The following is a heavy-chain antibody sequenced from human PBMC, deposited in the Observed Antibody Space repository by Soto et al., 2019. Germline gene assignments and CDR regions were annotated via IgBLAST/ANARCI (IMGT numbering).Heavy chain of an antibody. V-gene: IGHV4-61*01. CDR1: GGSVSSDTHY. CDR2: IYSSGST. D-gene: IGHD2-2*02. J-gene: IGHJ6*02. CDR3: ARFVRSCSGTTCYTRADV. Sequence: PSETLSLTCTVCGGSVSSDTHYWTWIRQPPGERVEWIGFIYSSGSTNYTPSLKSRVTMSVDTSTNQFSLKLRSVIVADTAVYHCARFVRSCSGTTCYTRADVWGQGTTVTVSS.